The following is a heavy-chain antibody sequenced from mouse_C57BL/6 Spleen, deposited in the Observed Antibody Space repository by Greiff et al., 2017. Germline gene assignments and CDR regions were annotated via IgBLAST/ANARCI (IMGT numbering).Heavy chain of an antibody. V-gene: IGHV1-22*01. CDR1: GYTFTDYN. Sequence: VQLKQSGPELVKPGASVKMSCKASGYTFTDYNMHWVKQSHGKSLEWIGDINPNNGGTSYNQKFKGKATLTVNKSSSTAYMELRSLTSEDSAVYYCARSHPITTVVGGDYWGQGTTLTVSS. D-gene: IGHD1-1*01. J-gene: IGHJ2*01. CDR3: ARSHPITTVVGGDY. CDR2: INPNNGGT.